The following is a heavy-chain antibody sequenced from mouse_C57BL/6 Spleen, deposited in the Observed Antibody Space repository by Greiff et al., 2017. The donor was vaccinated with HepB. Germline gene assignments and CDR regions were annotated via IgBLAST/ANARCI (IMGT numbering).Heavy chain of an antibody. D-gene: IGHD1-1*01. Sequence: QVQLQQPGAELVRPGSSVKLSCKASGYTFTSYWMDWVKQRPGQGLEWIGNIYPSDSETHYNQKFKDKATLTVDKSSSTAYMQLSSLTSEDSAVYYCASGYYGSSPDYWGQGTTLTVSS. CDR3: ASGYYGSSPDY. J-gene: IGHJ2*01. CDR2: IYPSDSET. CDR1: GYTFTSYW. V-gene: IGHV1-61*01.